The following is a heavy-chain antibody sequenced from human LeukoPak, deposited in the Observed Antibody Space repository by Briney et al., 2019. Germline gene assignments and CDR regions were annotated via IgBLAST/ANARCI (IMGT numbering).Heavy chain of an antibody. Sequence: GGSLRPSCTASGFTFGNYAMSWVRQAPGKGLEWVGFIRSKAYGGTTEYAASVKGRFTISRDDSKSIAYLQMNSLKTEDTAVYYCTFDYGGNTGYFQHWGQGTLVTVSS. CDR3: TFDYGGNTGYFQH. J-gene: IGHJ1*01. CDR2: IRSKAYGGTT. CDR1: GFTFGNYA. D-gene: IGHD4-23*01. V-gene: IGHV3-49*04.